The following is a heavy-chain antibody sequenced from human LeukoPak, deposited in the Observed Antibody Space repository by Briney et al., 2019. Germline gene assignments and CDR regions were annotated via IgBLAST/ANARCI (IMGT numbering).Heavy chain of an antibody. D-gene: IGHD1-26*01. CDR3: ARYRGGSYFDY. Sequence: SETLSLTCTVSGGSISSYYWSWIRQPAGKRLECIGRIYTSGSTNYNPSLKSRVTMSVDTSKNQFSLKLSSVTAADTAVYYCARYRGGSYFDYWGQGTLVTVSS. CDR2: IYTSGST. CDR1: GGSISSYY. J-gene: IGHJ4*02. V-gene: IGHV4-4*07.